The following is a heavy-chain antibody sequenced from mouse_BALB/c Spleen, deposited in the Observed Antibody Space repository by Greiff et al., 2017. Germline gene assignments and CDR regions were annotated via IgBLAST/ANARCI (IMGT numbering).Heavy chain of an antibody. J-gene: IGHJ4*01. CDR2: IDPSDSET. CDR1: GYTFTSYW. Sequence: QVQLQQSGPELVKPGASVKMSCKASGYTFTSYWMNWVKQRPGRGLEWIGRIDPSDSETHYNQKFKDKATLTVDKSSSTAYIQLSSLTSEDSAVYYCARGISTMITKNAMDYWGQGTSVTVSS. D-gene: IGHD2-4*01. V-gene: IGHV1-61*01. CDR3: ARGISTMITKNAMDY.